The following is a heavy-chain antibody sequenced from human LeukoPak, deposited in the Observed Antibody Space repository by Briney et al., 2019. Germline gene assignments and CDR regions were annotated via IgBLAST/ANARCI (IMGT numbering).Heavy chain of an antibody. D-gene: IGHD1-26*01. J-gene: IGHJ6*03. V-gene: IGHV3-15*01. CDR2: IKSKTDGGTT. CDR1: GFTFSNAW. CDR3: TTDIGYSGTKTVYYYYYYMDV. Sequence: GGSLRLSCAASGFTFSNAWMSWVRQAPGKGLEWVGRIKSKTDGGTTDYAAPVKGRFTISRDDSKNTLYLQMNSLKTEDTAVYYCTTDIGYSGTKTVYYYYYYMDVWGKGTTVTVSS.